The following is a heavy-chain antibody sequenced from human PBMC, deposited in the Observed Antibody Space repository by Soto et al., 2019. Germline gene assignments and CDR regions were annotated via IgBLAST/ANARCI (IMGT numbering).Heavy chain of an antibody. CDR2: IWYDGSNR. CDR1: GFTFSSYG. D-gene: IGHD3-22*01. J-gene: IGHJ4*02. CDR3: ARDPYGYYDSSGYPPLYFDY. V-gene: IGHV3-33*01. Sequence: QVQLVESGGGVVQPGRSLRLSCVASGFTFSSYGIHWVRQAPGKGLEWVAVIWYDGSNRYYADSVKGRFTISRDNSKNTLYLQMNSLRAEDTAVYYCARDPYGYYDSSGYPPLYFDYWGQGTLVTVSS.